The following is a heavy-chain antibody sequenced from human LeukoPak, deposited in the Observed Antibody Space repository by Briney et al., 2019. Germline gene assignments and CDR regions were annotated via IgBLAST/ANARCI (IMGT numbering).Heavy chain of an antibody. D-gene: IGHD2-21*02. Sequence: PGGSLRLSCAASGFTFSSYAMSWVRQAPGKGLEWVSAISGSGGSTYYADSVKGRFTISRDNSKNTLYLQMNSLRAEDTAVYYCAKAAHIAVVTSLRRYYGMDVLGQGTTVTGSS. CDR1: GFTFSSYA. CDR2: ISGSGGST. CDR3: AKAAHIAVVTSLRRYYGMDV. J-gene: IGHJ6*02. V-gene: IGHV3-23*01.